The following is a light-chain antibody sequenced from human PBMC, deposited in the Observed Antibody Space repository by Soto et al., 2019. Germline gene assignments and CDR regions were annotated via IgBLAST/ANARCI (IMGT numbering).Light chain of an antibody. CDR2: GAS. Sequence: EIVLTQSPGTLSLSPGERATLSCRASESVSSTYLGWYQQKPGQAPRLVIYGASSRATGIPDRFSGSGSGTDFTLTISRLEPEDFAVYYCQQYGPSPPITFGGGTKVEI. CDR1: ESVSSTY. J-gene: IGKJ4*01. CDR3: QQYGPSPPIT. V-gene: IGKV3-20*01.